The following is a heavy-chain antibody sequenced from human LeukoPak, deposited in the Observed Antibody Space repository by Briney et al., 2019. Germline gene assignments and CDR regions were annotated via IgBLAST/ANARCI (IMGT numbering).Heavy chain of an antibody. D-gene: IGHD3-10*01. Sequence: SETLSLTCTVSGGSISSYYWSWIRQPPGKGLEWIGYIHYSGSTYYNPSLKSRISISVDTSKNQFSLRLSSVTAADTAVYYCARVLMVRGVMGYYFDYWGQGTLVTVSS. CDR1: GGSISSYY. CDR3: ARVLMVRGVMGYYFDY. CDR2: IHYSGST. J-gene: IGHJ4*02. V-gene: IGHV4-59*08.